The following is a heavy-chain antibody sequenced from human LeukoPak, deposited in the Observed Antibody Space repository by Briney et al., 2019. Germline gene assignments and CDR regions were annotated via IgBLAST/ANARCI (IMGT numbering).Heavy chain of an antibody. V-gene: IGHV4-30-2*01. J-gene: IGHJ6*02. Sequence: SQTLSLTCAVSGGSISSGGYSWSWIRQPPGTGLEWIGYIYHSGSTYYNPSLKSRVTISVDRSKNQFSLKLSSVTAADTAVYYCARVFRFRESDTTHYYYYGMDVWGQGTTVTVSS. CDR2: IYHSGST. CDR1: GGSISSGGYS. CDR3: ARVFRFRESDTTHYYYYGMDV. D-gene: IGHD3-10*01.